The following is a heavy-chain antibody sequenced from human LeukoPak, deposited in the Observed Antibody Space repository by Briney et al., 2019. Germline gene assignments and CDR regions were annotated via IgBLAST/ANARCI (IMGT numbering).Heavy chain of an antibody. J-gene: IGHJ4*02. Sequence: GGSLRLSCGASGFTFSSYAMGWVRQAPGKGLEWVSAIGSGTYYADSVKGRFTISRDNSKNTLYLQMNSLRAEDTAVYYCAKVLAYYFDYWGQGTLVTVSS. V-gene: IGHV3-23*01. CDR3: AKVLAYYFDY. CDR1: GFTFSSYA. CDR2: IGSGT.